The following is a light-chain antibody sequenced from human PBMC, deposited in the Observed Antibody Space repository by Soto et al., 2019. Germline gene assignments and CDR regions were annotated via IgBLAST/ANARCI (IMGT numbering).Light chain of an antibody. Sequence: EVVLTQSPGTLSLSPGERATLSCRASQSVSFTHVARYQQTPGQAPRLLISGASNRATGIPDRFAGSGSGTDFTLTISRLEPEDFAVYYCQQYGRSPTTFGPGTKVEIK. J-gene: IGKJ3*01. CDR3: QQYGRSPTT. V-gene: IGKV3-20*01. CDR1: QSVSFTH. CDR2: GAS.